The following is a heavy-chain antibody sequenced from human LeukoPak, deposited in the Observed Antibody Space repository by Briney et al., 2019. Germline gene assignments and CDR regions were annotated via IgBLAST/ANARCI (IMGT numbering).Heavy chain of an antibody. D-gene: IGHD5-18*01. Sequence: SETLSLTCTVSGGSISSYYWSWIRQPPGKGLEWIGYIYYCGGTNYNPSLKSRVTISVDTSKRQFSLKLISVTAADTAVYFCARGLRGYSYGNWGQGTLVTVSS. V-gene: IGHV4-59*01. J-gene: IGHJ4*02. CDR3: ARGLRGYSYGN. CDR2: IYYCGGT. CDR1: GGSISSYY.